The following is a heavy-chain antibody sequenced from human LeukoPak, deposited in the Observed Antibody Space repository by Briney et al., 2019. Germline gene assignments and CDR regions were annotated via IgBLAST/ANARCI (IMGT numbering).Heavy chain of an antibody. D-gene: IGHD3-9*01. Sequence: ASVKVSCKASGYTFTGYYMHWVRQAPGQGLEWMGWINPNSGGTNYAQKFQGRVTMTRDTSISTAYMELSRLRSDDTAVYYCARDHEVRSEYYGILTAAFDIWGQGTMVTVSS. V-gene: IGHV1-2*02. J-gene: IGHJ3*02. CDR3: ARDHEVRSEYYGILTAAFDI. CDR1: GYTFTGYY. CDR2: INPNSGGT.